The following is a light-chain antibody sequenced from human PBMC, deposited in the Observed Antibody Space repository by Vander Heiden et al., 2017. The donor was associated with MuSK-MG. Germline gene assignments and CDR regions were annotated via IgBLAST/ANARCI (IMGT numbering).Light chain of an antibody. CDR2: AAS. J-gene: IGKJ1*01. V-gene: IGKV1-39*01. CDR3: QQSYSIPWT. CDR1: QTISIY. Sequence: DIQMTQSPSSLSASVGDRVTITCRAGQTISIYLNWYHQKPGKAPKLLIYAASSLQSGVPSRFSGSGAGTDFTLTISSLQPEDFGTYYCQQSYSIPWTFGQGTKVEIK.